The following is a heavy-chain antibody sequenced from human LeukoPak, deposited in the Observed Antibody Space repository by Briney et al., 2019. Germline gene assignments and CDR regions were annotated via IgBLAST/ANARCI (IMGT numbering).Heavy chain of an antibody. CDR1: GFSMRSYA. CDR3: ARMGIGEFGGALDV. D-gene: IGHD3-3*01. CDR2: ISGDGGTT. Sequence: GGSLRLYCAVSGFSMRSYAMHWVRQAPGKGLEYVSSISGDGGTTYYPNSVKDRFTVSRDNSKNTLYLQMGRLRTDDTAVYYCARMGIGEFGGALDVWGQGTTVIVSS. V-gene: IGHV3-64*01. J-gene: IGHJ6*02.